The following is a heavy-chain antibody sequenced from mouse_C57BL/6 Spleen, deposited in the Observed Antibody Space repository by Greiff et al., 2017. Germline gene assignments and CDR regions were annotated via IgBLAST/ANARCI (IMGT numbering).Heavy chain of an antibody. CDR1: GYAFSSYW. D-gene: IGHD2-4*01. Sequence: QVQLKQSGAELVKPGASVKISCKASGYAFSSYWMNWVQQRPGKGLEWIGQIYPGDGDPNYNGKFKGKATLTADKSSSTAYMQLSSLTSEDSAVYFCARSVDYEYVDWYFDVWGTGTTVTVSS. CDR2: IYPGDGDP. V-gene: IGHV1-80*01. CDR3: ARSVDYEYVDWYFDV. J-gene: IGHJ1*03.